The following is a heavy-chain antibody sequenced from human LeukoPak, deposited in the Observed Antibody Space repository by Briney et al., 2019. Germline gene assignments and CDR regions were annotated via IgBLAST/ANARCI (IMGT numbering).Heavy chain of an antibody. CDR2: VSGGST. Sequence: GGSLRLSCAASGFTVSSNEMSWVRQAPGKGLEWVSSVSGGSTYYADSRKGRFTISRDNSKNTLHLQMNSLRAEDTAVYYCARDRSEDHTYYYYYMDVWGKGTTVTVSS. J-gene: IGHJ6*03. CDR3: ARDRSEDHTYYYYYMDV. CDR1: GFTVSSNE. V-gene: IGHV3-38-3*01.